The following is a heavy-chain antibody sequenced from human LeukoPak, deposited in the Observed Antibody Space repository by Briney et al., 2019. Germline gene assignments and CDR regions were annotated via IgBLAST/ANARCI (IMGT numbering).Heavy chain of an antibody. D-gene: IGHD3-16*01. J-gene: IGHJ4*02. V-gene: IGHV1-18*01. CDR1: GYTFTNYG. Sequence: ASVKVSCKASGYTFTNYGISWVRQAPGQGLEWMGWISTYNGNTNYVQKLQGRVTMTTDTSTSTAYMELRSLRSDDTAVYYCARDVRGTFYFDYWGQGTLVTVSS. CDR2: ISTYNGNT. CDR3: ARDVRGTFYFDY.